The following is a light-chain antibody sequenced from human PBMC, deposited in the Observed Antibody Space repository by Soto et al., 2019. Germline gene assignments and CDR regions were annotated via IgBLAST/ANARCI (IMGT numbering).Light chain of an antibody. CDR2: GAS. Sequence: EIVMTQSPATLSVSPGERATLSCRASQSVSSNLAWYQQKPGQAPRLLIYGASTRATGIPARFSGSGSGTEFTLTISSLQSGDFAVYYCQQYNNWLWTFGQGTKV. CDR1: QSVSSN. J-gene: IGKJ1*01. CDR3: QQYNNWLWT. V-gene: IGKV3-15*01.